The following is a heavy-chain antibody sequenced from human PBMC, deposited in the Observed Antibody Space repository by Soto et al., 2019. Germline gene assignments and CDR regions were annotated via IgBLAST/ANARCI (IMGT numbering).Heavy chain of an antibody. CDR1: GFTFSTYA. V-gene: IGHV3-23*01. Sequence: EVQLLESGGKLVQPGGSLTLSCAASGFTFSTYAMAWVRQAPGKGLEWVSGVSASGLNTDYADPVKGRFYISRDNSNMTVSLDMNSLRAEDTALYYCAKVRPRRTSLYFFEDWGQGTPVTVSS. J-gene: IGHJ4*02. CDR3: AKVRPRRTSLYFFED. CDR2: VSASGLNT.